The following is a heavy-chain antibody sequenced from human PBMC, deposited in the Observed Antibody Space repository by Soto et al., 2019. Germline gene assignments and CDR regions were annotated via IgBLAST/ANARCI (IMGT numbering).Heavy chain of an antibody. Sequence: QITLKESGPTLVKPTQTLTLTCTFSGFSLSTSGVGVGWIRQPPGKSVEWLALIYWDDDKRYNASLKNRLSIPRDTSKNEVVLTVTNMDPVDSATYYFGHSYCTSTVGYSFDYWGQGTQVTVSS. CDR1: GFSLSTSGVG. J-gene: IGHJ4*02. D-gene: IGHD2-2*01. V-gene: IGHV2-5*02. CDR2: IYWDDDK. CDR3: GHSYCTSTVGYSFDY.